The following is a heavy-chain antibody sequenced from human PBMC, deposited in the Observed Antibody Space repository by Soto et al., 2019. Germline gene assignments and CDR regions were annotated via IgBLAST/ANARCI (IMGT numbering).Heavy chain of an antibody. CDR1: GFTFSDYF. CDR2: ISSSGIAI. CDR3: ATEHVGGNYVFDY. Sequence: QVQLVESGGGLVKPGGSLRLSCAASGFTFSDYFLSWIRQAPGKGLEWVSYISSSGIAIYYADSVKGRFTISRDNAKNSLYLQMNSLRAEDTAVYYCATEHVGGNYVFDYWGQGTLFTVSS. V-gene: IGHV3-11*01. J-gene: IGHJ4*02. D-gene: IGHD3-16*01.